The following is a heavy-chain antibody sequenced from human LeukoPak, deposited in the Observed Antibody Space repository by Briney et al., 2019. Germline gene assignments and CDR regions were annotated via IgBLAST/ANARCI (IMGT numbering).Heavy chain of an antibody. CDR2: IYYSGST. CDR1: GGSISSYY. Sequence: SETLSLTCTVSGGSISSYYWSWIRQPPGKGLEWIGYIYYSGSTNYNPSLKSRVTISVDTSKNQFSLKLISVTAADTAVYYCARGEYQVLLFDPWGQGTLVTVSS. D-gene: IGHD2-2*01. J-gene: IGHJ5*02. CDR3: ARGEYQVLLFDP. V-gene: IGHV4-59*01.